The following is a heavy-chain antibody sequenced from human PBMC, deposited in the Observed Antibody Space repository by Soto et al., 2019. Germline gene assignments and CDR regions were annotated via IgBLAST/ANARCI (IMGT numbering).Heavy chain of an antibody. CDR2: IKSKTDGGTT. V-gene: IGHV3-15*07. D-gene: IGHD5-18*01. Sequence: GGSLRLSCAASGFTFSNAWMNWVRQAPGKGLEWVGRIKSKTDGGTTDYAAPVKGRFTISRDDSKNTLYLQMNSLKTEDTAVYYCTTDLYTAMVTLYYYYGMDVWGQGTTVTVSS. J-gene: IGHJ6*02. CDR3: TTDLYTAMVTLYYYYGMDV. CDR1: GFTFSNAW.